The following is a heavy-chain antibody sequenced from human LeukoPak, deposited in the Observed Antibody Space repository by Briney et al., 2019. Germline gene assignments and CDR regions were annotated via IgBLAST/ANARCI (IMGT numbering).Heavy chain of an antibody. D-gene: IGHD3-22*01. V-gene: IGHV4-34*01. Sequence: PSETLSLTCAVYGGSFSDYYWSWVRQPPGKGLEWIGEINHSGSTNYNPSLKSRVTISVDTSKNQFSLKLSSVTAADTAVYYCARPVFYDGSGYYLGYWGQGTLVTVPS. CDR2: INHSGST. CDR1: GGSFSDYY. CDR3: ARPVFYDGSGYYLGY. J-gene: IGHJ4*02.